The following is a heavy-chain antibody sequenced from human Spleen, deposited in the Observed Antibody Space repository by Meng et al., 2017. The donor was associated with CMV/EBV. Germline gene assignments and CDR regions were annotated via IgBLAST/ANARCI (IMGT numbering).Heavy chain of an antibody. Sequence: SGFTLSSYDMHWVRQGAGKGLEWVSGIGNSGDTYYPGSVKGRFTISRENAKSSLYLQMDSLRPGDTAVYYCARAIVVLPGRRNWYFDLWGRGTLVTVSS. CDR3: ARAIVVLPGRRNWYFDL. CDR1: GFTLSSYD. V-gene: IGHV3-13*01. CDR2: IGNSGDT. D-gene: IGHD1-26*01. J-gene: IGHJ2*01.